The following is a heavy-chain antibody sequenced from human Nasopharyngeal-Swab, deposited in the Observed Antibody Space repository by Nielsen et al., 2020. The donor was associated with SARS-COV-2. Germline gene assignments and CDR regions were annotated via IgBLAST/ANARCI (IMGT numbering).Heavy chain of an antibody. V-gene: IGHV3-48*03. Sequence: GSLRLSCAASGFTFSSYEMNWVRQAPGKGLEWVSYISSSGSTIYYADSVKGRFTISRDNAKNSLYLQMNSLRAEDTAVYYCARDALPPYYYDSSGYYYGPRWFDPWGQGTLVTVSS. J-gene: IGHJ5*02. CDR2: ISSSGSTI. CDR3: ARDALPPYYYDSSGYYYGPRWFDP. D-gene: IGHD3-22*01. CDR1: GFTFSSYE.